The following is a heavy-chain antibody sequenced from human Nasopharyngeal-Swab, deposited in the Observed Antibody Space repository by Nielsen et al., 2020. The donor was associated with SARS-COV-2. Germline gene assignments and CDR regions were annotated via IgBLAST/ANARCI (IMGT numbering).Heavy chain of an antibody. V-gene: IGHV3-11*04. D-gene: IGHD7-27*01. Sequence: GESLKISCAASGFTFSDYYMSWIRQAPGKGLEYISYISGNGGTIYYGDSMKVRFTISRDNAKNSLYLQMNSLRAEDTAVYYCARDRANWDFDYWGQGTLVTVSS. J-gene: IGHJ4*02. CDR1: GFTFSDYY. CDR3: ARDRANWDFDY. CDR2: ISGNGGTI.